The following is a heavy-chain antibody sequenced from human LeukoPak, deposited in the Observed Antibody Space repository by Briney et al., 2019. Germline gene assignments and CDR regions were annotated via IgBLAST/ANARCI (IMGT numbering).Heavy chain of an antibody. Sequence: ASVKVSCKAYGYTFISNYLNWVRQATGQGLEWMGWMNPNSGNTGYAQKFQGRVTMTRNTSISTAYMELSSLRSEDTAVYYCARRDILTGYYQYDNFDYWGQGTLVTVSS. D-gene: IGHD3-9*01. V-gene: IGHV1-8*01. CDR3: ARRDILTGYYQYDNFDY. CDR2: MNPNSGNT. CDR1: GYTFISNY. J-gene: IGHJ4*02.